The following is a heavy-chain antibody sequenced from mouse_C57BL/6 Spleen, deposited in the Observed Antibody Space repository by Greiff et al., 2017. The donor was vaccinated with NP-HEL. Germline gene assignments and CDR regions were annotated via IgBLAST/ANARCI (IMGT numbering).Heavy chain of an antibody. D-gene: IGHD2-4*01. CDR2: ISDGGSYT. V-gene: IGHV5-4*01. J-gene: IGHJ3*01. Sequence: EVKLMESGGGLVKPGGSLKLSCAASGFTFSSYAMSWVRQTPEKRLEWVATISDGGSYTYYPDNVKGRFTISRDNAKNNLYLQMSHLKSEDTAMYYCARDDYDVTWFAYWGQGTLVTVSA. CDR1: GFTFSSYA. CDR3: ARDDYDVTWFAY.